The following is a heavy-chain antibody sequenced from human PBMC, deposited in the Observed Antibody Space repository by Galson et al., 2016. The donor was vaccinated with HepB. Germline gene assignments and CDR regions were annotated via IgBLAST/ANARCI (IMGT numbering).Heavy chain of an antibody. CDR2: INSDGSNI. D-gene: IGHD4-17*01. CDR3: ASLAMVTTHYYYYGLDV. Sequence: SLRLSCAASGFTFSAYWMYWVRQAPGKGLVWVSRINSDGSNITYADSVKGRFTISGNNAKNTLYLQMNSLRAEDTAVYYCASLAMVTTHYYYYGLDVWGKGTTVTVSS. CDR1: GFTFSAYW. J-gene: IGHJ6*04. V-gene: IGHV3-74*01.